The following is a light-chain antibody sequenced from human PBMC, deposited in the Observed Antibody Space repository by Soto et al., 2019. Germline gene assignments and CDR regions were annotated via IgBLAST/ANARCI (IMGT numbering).Light chain of an antibody. Sequence: EIVLTQSPSTLSFSPGKSATLSCRASQSISTYLAWYQQKPGQAPRLLMYEASNRATGVPPRFSGSGSGTDFTLTISRLEPEDFAVYYCQQYGSSPRTFGQGTRLEIK. CDR1: QSISTY. V-gene: IGKV3-20*01. CDR3: QQYGSSPRT. CDR2: EAS. J-gene: IGKJ5*01.